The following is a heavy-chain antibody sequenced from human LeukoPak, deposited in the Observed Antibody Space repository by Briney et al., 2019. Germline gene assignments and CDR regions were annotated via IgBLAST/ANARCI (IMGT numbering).Heavy chain of an antibody. J-gene: IGHJ4*02. CDR1: GFPFTPYT. CDR2: MSTSGTYT. CDR3: AREGSSEEFDY. D-gene: IGHD6-19*01. Sequence: GGSLRLSCAASGFPFTPYTMNWLRQAPGKGLEWVASMSTSGTYTYYADSVKGRFTVSRDNAKNSLYLQMNSLRAEDTAVYCCAREGSSEEFDYWGQGTLVTVSS. V-gene: IGHV3-21*01.